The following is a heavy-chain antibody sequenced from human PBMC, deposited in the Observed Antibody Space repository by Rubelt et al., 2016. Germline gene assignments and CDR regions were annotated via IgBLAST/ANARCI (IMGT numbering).Heavy chain of an antibody. D-gene: IGHD6-6*01. V-gene: IGHV3-23*01. CDR3: AKEGLYTSSSDFDF. CDR1: GFSFSSNA. J-gene: IGHJ4*02. Sequence: GSLRLSCAASGFSFSSNAMSWVRQAPGKGLEWVSGISGSGASTYYADSVKGRFTISRDNAKSTLYLQMNSLRAEDTAVYYCAKEGLYTSSSDFDFWGQGTLVTVSS. CDR2: ISGSGAST.